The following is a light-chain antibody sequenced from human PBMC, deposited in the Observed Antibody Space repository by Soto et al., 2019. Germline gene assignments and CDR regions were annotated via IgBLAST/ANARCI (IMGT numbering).Light chain of an antibody. CDR2: DAS. CDR1: QSVSSY. CDR3: QQYDNWPPLT. Sequence: EIVLTQSPATLSLSPGERATLSCRASQSVSSYLAWYQHKPGQSPRLLIYDASNRATGIPARFSGSGSGTDFTLTISSLEPEDFAVYYCQQYDNWPPLTFGGGTKVEI. J-gene: IGKJ4*01. V-gene: IGKV3-11*01.